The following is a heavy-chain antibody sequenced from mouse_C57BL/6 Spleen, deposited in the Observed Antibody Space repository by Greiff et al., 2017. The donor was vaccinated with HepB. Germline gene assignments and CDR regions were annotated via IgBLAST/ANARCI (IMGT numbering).Heavy chain of an antibody. V-gene: IGHV1-53*01. J-gene: IGHJ1*03. D-gene: IGHD1-1*01. Sequence: QVQLKASGTELVKPGASVKLSCKASGYTFTSYWMHWVTQRPGQGLEWIGNINPSNGGTNYNEKFKSKATLTVDKSSSTAYMQLSSLTSEDSAVYYCARGITRGYFDVWGTGTTVTVSS. CDR1: GYTFTSYW. CDR3: ARGITRGYFDV. CDR2: INPSNGGT.